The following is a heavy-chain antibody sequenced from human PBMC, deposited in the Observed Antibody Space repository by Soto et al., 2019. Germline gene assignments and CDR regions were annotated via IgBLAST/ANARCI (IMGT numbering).Heavy chain of an antibody. J-gene: IGHJ4*02. V-gene: IGHV1-69*02. CDR1: GGTFSSYT. Sequence: QVQLVQSGAEVKKPGSSVKVSCKASGGTFSSYTISWVRQAPGQGLEWMGRIIPILGIANDAQKFQGRVTITADKSTSTAYMELSSLRSEDTAMYYCASGDCSGGSFYSWVVDKYHFDYWGQGTLVTVAS. D-gene: IGHD2-15*01. CDR3: ASGDCSGGSFYSWVVDKYHFDY. CDR2: IIPILGIA.